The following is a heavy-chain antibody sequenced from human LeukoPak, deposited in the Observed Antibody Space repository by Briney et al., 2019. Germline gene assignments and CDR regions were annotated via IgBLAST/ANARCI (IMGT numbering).Heavy chain of an antibody. J-gene: IGHJ3*02. CDR1: GFTFSNYA. Sequence: GGSLRLSCAASGFTFSNYAMSWVRQAPGKGLEWVSVISGSGGSTYYGDSVKGRVTITRDNPKNTLYLQMNSLRAEDTAVYYCAKGDEEMATISAFDIWGQGTMVTVSS. CDR3: AKGDEEMATISAFDI. V-gene: IGHV3-23*01. D-gene: IGHD5-24*01. CDR2: ISGSGGST.